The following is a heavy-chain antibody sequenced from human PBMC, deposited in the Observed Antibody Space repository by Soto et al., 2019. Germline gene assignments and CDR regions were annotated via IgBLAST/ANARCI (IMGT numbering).Heavy chain of an antibody. Sequence: PSETLSLTCTVSGGSISSYYWSWIRQPPGKGLEWIGYIYYSGSTNYNPSLKSRVTISVDTSKNQFSLKLSSVTAADTAVYYCARTYYDFWSGYYVSPASYYMDVWGKGTTVTVSS. CDR2: IYYSGST. D-gene: IGHD3-3*01. CDR1: GGSISSYY. CDR3: ARTYYDFWSGYYVSPASYYMDV. V-gene: IGHV4-59*08. J-gene: IGHJ6*03.